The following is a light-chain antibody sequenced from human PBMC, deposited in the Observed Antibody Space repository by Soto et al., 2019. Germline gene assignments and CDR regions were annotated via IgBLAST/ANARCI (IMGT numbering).Light chain of an antibody. CDR3: SSYTSSSNHV. CDR1: SSDVGGYNY. J-gene: IGLJ1*01. V-gene: IGLV2-14*01. CDR2: DVS. Sequence: QSALTQPASVSGSPGQSITISCTGTSSDVGGYNYVSWYQHHPGKAPKLMIYDVSNRPSGVSDRFSGSKSGNTASLTISGLQAEDEADYYCSSYTSSSNHVFGTGTKVTVL.